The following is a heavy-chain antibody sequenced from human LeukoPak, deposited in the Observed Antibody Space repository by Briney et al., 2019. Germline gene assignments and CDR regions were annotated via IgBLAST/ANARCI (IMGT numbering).Heavy chain of an antibody. CDR1: GGSISSYY. CDR3: AREVEMATYDY. D-gene: IGHD5-24*01. J-gene: IGHJ4*02. V-gene: IGHV4-59*12. CDR2: IYYSGIT. Sequence: SETLSLTCTVSGGSISSYYWSWIRQPPGKGLEWIGYIYYSGITNYNPSLKSRVTISVNTSKNQFSLKQSSVTAADTAVYYCAREVEMATYDYWGQGTLVTVSS.